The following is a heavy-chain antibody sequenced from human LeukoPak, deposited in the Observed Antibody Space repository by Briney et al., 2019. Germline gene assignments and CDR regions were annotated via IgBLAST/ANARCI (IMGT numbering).Heavy chain of an antibody. Sequence: PGGSLRLSCAASGFTFSSYSMNWVRQAPGKGLEWAAVISYDGSNKYYADSVKGRFTISRDNSKNTLYLQMNSLRAEDTAVYYCAREGWQQLAYYMDVWGKGTTVTVSS. CDR1: GFTFSSYS. V-gene: IGHV3-30*03. D-gene: IGHD6-13*01. J-gene: IGHJ6*03. CDR3: AREGWQQLAYYMDV. CDR2: ISYDGSNK.